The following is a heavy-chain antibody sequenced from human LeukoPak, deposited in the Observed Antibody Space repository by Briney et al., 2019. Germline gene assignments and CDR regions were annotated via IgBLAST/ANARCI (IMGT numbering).Heavy chain of an antibody. Sequence: GGSLRLSCAASGFTFSLYAMHWVRQAPGKGREWVAFIRYDGSNEYYADPVKGRFTISRDNSKNTLYLQMNSLRAEDTAVYYCAKDLYQQWLVQGVDYWGQGTLVTVSS. J-gene: IGHJ4*02. V-gene: IGHV3-30*02. CDR3: AKDLYQQWLVQGVDY. CDR1: GFTFSLYA. D-gene: IGHD6-19*01. CDR2: IRYDGSNE.